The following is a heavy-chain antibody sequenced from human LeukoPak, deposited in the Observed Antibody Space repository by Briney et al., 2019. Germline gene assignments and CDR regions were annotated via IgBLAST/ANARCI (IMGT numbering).Heavy chain of an antibody. CDR2: ISYDGSNK. D-gene: IGHD2/OR15-2a*01. Sequence: GRSLRLSCAASGFTFSSYGMHWVPQAPGKGLEWVAVISYDGSNKYYADSVKGRFTISRDNSKNTLYLQMNSLRAEDTAVYYCARLSPPPFYYYYYYGMDVCGQGTTVTVSS. CDR3: ARLSPPPFYYYYYYGMDV. V-gene: IGHV3-30*03. CDR1: GFTFSSYG. J-gene: IGHJ6*02.